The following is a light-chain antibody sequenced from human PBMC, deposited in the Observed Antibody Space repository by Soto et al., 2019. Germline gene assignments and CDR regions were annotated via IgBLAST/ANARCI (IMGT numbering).Light chain of an antibody. CDR1: QSVTNNF. CDR2: GAS. CDR3: QQYGSSPPWT. V-gene: IGKV3-20*01. Sequence: EIVLTQSPGTLSLSPGERATLSFGSSQSVTNNFLAWYRQKPGQAPRLLIYGASSRATGIPDRFSGSVSGTGFTLTISRLEPEDFAVYYCQQYGSSPPWTFGQGTKVDIK. J-gene: IGKJ1*01.